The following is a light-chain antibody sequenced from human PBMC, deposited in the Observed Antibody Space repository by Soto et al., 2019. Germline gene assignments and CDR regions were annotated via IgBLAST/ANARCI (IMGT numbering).Light chain of an antibody. CDR2: GAS. J-gene: IGKJ3*01. CDR1: QSVSSSY. Sequence: EIVLTQSPGTLSLSPGERATLSCRASQSVSSSYLAWYQQKPGQAPRLLIYGASSRATGITDRFSSSGSETDFNLTISRPEAEAFAVYYCQEYGSSPPYTFGPGTKVDVK. V-gene: IGKV3-20*01. CDR3: QEYGSSPPYT.